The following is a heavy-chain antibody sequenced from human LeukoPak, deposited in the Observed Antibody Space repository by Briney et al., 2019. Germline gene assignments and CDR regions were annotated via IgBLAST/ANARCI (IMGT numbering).Heavy chain of an antibody. CDR2: ISGSGGST. CDR1: GFTFSSYA. CDR3: ARGNRIAVAGTWVDY. D-gene: IGHD6-19*01. J-gene: IGHJ4*02. Sequence: GGSLRLSCAASGFTFSSYAMSWVRQAPGKGLEWVSAISGSGGSTYYADSVKGRFTISRDNAKNSLYLQMNSLRAEDTAVYYCARGNRIAVAGTWVDYWGQGTLVTVSS. V-gene: IGHV3-23*01.